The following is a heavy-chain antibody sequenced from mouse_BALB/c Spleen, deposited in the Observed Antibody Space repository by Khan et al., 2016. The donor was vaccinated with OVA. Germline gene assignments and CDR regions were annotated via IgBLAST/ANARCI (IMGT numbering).Heavy chain of an antibody. CDR3: ARPPYFSYVRVY. J-gene: IGHJ4*01. CDR2: INTNTGEP. D-gene: IGHD2-10*01. V-gene: IGHV9-3-1*01. CDR1: GYTFTNYG. Sequence: QIQLVQSGPELKKPGETVKISCKASGYTFTNYGLNWVKQAPGKGLQWMGWINTNTGEPTYAVDFKGRFAFSLETSASTAYLQINNLKNEHTATYFCARPPYFSYVRVYWGQGTSVTVSS.